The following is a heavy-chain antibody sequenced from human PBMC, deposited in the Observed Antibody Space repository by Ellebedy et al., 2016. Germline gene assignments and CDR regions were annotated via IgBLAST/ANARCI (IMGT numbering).Heavy chain of an antibody. V-gene: IGHV3-23*01. D-gene: IGHD4-17*01. CDR1: GLNFNTFF. CDR3: RQGHYADL. Sequence: GESLRLSXTASGLNFNTFFMTWVRQAPGKGLEWVSTISPGSDITRLADSVKGRFTISRDNFKNSVYLRMNSLRVEDTAVYYCRQGHYADLWGQGTLVTVSS. CDR2: ISPGSDIT. J-gene: IGHJ4*02.